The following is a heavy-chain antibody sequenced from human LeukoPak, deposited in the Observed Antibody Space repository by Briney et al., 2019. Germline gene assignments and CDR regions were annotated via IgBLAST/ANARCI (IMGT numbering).Heavy chain of an antibody. CDR3: AKDEDGYLTVTTGLFDY. CDR1: GFTFSSYA. V-gene: IGHV3-23*01. Sequence: GGSLRLSCAASGFTFSSYAMSWVRQAPGKGLEWVSAISGSGGSTYYADSVKGRFTISRDNSKNTLYLQMNSLRAEDTAVYYCAKDEDGYLTVTTGLFDYWGQGTLVTVSS. CDR2: ISGSGGST. D-gene: IGHD4-17*01. J-gene: IGHJ4*02.